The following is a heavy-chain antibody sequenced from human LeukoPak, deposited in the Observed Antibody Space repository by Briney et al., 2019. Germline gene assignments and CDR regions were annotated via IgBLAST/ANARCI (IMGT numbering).Heavy chain of an antibody. CDR1: GFTVSSYG. J-gene: IGHJ4*02. D-gene: IGHD3-22*01. CDR2: ISDHGNSK. CDR3: VGYDSSGYYKLDH. Sequence: GRPLRLSCAASGFTVSSYGMHWLRQAPGKGLEWVSSISDHGNSKYYADSVKGRFTISRDNSKNTLYLQMNSLRAEDTAVYYCVGYDSSGYYKLDHWGQGALVTVSS. V-gene: IGHV3-30*03.